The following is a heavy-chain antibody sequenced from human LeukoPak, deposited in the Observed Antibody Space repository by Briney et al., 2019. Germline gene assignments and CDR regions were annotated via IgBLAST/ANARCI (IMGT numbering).Heavy chain of an antibody. D-gene: IGHD4-17*01. CDR2: VYSGGDT. J-gene: IGHJ4*02. V-gene: IGHV3-66*01. Sequence: GGSLRLSCAASGFXVITNYISWVRQAPGKGLEWVSVVYSGGDTYYADSVKGRFTISRDNSKNTLSLQMNSLRAEDTALYYCTYGGNFDYWGQGTLVTVSS. CDR3: TYGGNFDY. CDR1: GFXVITNY.